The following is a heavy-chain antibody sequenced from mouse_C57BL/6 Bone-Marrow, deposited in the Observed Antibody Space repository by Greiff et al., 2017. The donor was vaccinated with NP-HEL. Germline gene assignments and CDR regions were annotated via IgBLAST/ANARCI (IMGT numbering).Heavy chain of an antibody. V-gene: IGHV2-3*01. D-gene: IGHD2-2*01. CDR1: GFSLTSYG. CDR3: ASWGLRRGGDYYAMDY. CDR2: IWGDGST. J-gene: IGHJ4*01. Sequence: VQLQQSGPGLVAPSQSLSITCTVSGFSLTSYGVSWVRQPPGKGLEWLGVIWGDGSTHYHSALISRLSISKDNSKSQVFLKLNSLQTDDTATYYGASWGLRRGGDYYAMDYWGQGTSVTVSS.